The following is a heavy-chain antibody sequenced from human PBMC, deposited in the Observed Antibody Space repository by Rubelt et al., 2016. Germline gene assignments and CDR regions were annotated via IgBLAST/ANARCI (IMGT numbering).Heavy chain of an antibody. CDR3: AGGSGADGVVIEVGY. CDR2: INPSGST. CDR1: GGSFSGYY. D-gene: IGHD3-3*01. J-gene: IGHJ4*02. Sequence: QVQLRQWGAGLLKPSETLSVTCAVYGGSFSGYYWSWIRQPPGKGLEWIGEINPSGSTNYNPSLKSRVTISVNTSKKQFSLVLSSVKAADTAVDHCAGGSGADGVVIEVGYWGQGTPVTVSS. V-gene: IGHV4-34*01.